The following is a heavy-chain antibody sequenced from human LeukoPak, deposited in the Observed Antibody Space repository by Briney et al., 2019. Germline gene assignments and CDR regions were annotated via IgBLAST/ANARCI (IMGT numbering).Heavy chain of an antibody. Sequence: PSETLSLTCAVYGGSFSGYYWSWIRQPPGKGLEWIGEINHSGSTNYNPSLKSRVTISVDTSKNQFSLKLSSVTAADTAVYYCARQFKQWLPGGKWFDPWGQGTLVTVSS. CDR2: INHSGST. J-gene: IGHJ5*02. CDR3: ARQFKQWLPGGKWFDP. CDR1: GGSFSGYY. V-gene: IGHV4-34*01. D-gene: IGHD6-19*01.